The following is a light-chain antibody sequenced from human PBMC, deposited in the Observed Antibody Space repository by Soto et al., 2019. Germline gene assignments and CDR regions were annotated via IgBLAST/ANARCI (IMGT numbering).Light chain of an antibody. CDR3: TSYAGSNNGV. Sequence: QSALTQPPSASGVPGQSVTISCTGTSSDVGGYNFVSWYQQHPGNPPTLMIYEVSKRPLGVPDRFSGSKSGNTASLTVSGLKADDEDDYYCTSYAGSNNGVFGTGTKLTVL. V-gene: IGLV2-8*01. J-gene: IGLJ1*01. CDR1: SSDVGGYNF. CDR2: EVS.